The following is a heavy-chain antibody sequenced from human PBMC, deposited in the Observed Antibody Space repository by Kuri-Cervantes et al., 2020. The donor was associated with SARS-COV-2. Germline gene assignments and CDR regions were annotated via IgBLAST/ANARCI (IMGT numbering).Heavy chain of an antibody. J-gene: IGHJ6*02. Sequence: SCAVSGGSISSGGYSWSWIRRPPGKGLEWIGHIYHSGSTYYNPSLKSRVTISVDRSKNQFSLKLSSVTAADTAVYYCARTGWFGENYYGMDVWGQGTTVTVSS. D-gene: IGHD3-10*01. CDR1: GGSISSGGYS. CDR3: ARTGWFGENYYGMDV. CDR2: IYHSGST. V-gene: IGHV4-30-2*01.